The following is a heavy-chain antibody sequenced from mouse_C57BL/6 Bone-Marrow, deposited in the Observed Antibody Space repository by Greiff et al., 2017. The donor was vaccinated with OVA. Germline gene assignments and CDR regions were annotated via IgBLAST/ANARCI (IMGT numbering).Heavy chain of an antibody. CDR3: ARDGDY. V-gene: IGHV5-17*01. CDR1: GFTFSDYG. CDR2: ISRGSSTI. Sequence: DVQLVESGGGLVKPGGSLKLSCAASGFTFSDYGMHWVRQAPEKGLEWVAYISRGSSTIYYADTVKGRFTISRDNAKNTVFLQMTSLGTEDTAMYYCARDGDYWGQGTTLTVSS. J-gene: IGHJ2*01.